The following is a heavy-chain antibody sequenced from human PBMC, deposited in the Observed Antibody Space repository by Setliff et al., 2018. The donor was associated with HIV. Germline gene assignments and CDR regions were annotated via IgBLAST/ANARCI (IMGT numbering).Heavy chain of an antibody. CDR1: GYSFTFYG. J-gene: IGHJ4*02. D-gene: IGHD3-9*01. CDR3: ARAYDTLTGYYDY. Sequence: ASVKVSCKASGYSFTFYGLNWVRQAPGQGLEWMGWISVYNGYTNYAQKLQDRVIMTTDTSTSTAYMELRSLRSDDTAVYHCARAYDTLTGYYDYWGQGTLVTAPQ. V-gene: IGHV1-18*01. CDR2: ISVYNGYT.